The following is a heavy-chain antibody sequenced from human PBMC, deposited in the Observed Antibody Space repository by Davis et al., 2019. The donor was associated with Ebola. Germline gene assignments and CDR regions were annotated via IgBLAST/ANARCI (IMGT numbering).Heavy chain of an antibody. CDR1: GYSFNRYW. D-gene: IGHD3-3*01. V-gene: IGHV5-51*01. CDR2: IYPGDSDT. J-gene: IGHJ4*01. Sequence: KVSCKASGYSFNRYWIGWVRQTPGKGLEWMGIIYPGDSDTRYSPSFQGQVTISADKSISTAYLQWSSLKASDTAMYYCARQRPFWSGSDIAYWGQEPWSPSPQ. CDR3: ARQRPFWSGSDIAY.